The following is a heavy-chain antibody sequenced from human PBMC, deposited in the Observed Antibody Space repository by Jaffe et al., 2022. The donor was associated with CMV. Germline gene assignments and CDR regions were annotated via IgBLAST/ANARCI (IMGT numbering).Heavy chain of an antibody. Sequence: QVQLVQSGAEVRKPGATVKVSCKTSGYIFTNNYLHWLRQAPGQGLEWMGWIIPNTGAISYAQKFQGRLTVTKDTSITTVYMELSSLTSDDTALYYCARDGGKTRGEEFFDFWGQGTLVTVSS. CDR2: IIPNTGAI. V-gene: IGHV1-2*02. J-gene: IGHJ4*02. CDR1: GYIFTNNY. CDR3: ARDGGKTRGEEFFDF. D-gene: IGHD3-16*01.